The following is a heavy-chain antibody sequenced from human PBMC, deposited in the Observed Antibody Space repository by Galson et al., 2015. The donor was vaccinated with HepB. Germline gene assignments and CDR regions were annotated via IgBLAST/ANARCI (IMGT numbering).Heavy chain of an antibody. J-gene: IGHJ4*02. CDR3: AKVHRLLMGDFDY. V-gene: IGHV3-23*01. CDR1: GFTFSNYA. CDR2: ISGSGAKT. D-gene: IGHD5-12*01. Sequence: SLRLSCAASGFTFSNYAVNWVRQAPGKGLEWVSAISGSGAKTYYADSVKGRFTTSRDNSKNTLFLQMISMRSEDTAVYYCAKVHRLLMGDFDYWGQGTLATVSS.